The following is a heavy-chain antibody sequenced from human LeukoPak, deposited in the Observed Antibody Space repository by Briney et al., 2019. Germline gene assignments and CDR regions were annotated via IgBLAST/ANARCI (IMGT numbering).Heavy chain of an antibody. D-gene: IGHD1-26*01. CDR3: ASSIVGATGDAFDI. Sequence: PSETLSLTCTVSGGSISSGSYYWSWIRQPGGKGLEWIGRIYTSGSTNYNPSLKSRVTISVDTSKNQFSLKLSSVTAADTAVYYCASSIVGATGDAFDIWGQGTMVTVSS. V-gene: IGHV4-61*02. CDR1: GGSISSGSYY. CDR2: IYTSGST. J-gene: IGHJ3*02.